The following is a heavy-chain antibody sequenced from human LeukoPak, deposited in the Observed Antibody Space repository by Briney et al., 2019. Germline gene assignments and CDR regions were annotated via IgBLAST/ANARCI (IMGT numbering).Heavy chain of an antibody. D-gene: IGHD3-9*01. J-gene: IGHJ3*02. Sequence: PGGSLRLSCAASGFTFSSYAMSGVRQAPGKGLEWVSAISGSGGSTYYADSVKGRFTISRDNSKKTLYLQMNSLSAEETAVYYCAKDPSFYGDIMTGPTLDSWGHGIMVS. CDR3: AKDPSFYGDIMTGPTLDS. V-gene: IGHV3-23*01. CDR1: GFTFSSYA. CDR2: ISGSGGST.